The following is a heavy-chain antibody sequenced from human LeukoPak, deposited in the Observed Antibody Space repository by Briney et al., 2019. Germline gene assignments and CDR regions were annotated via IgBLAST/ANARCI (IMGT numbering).Heavy chain of an antibody. CDR3: ARGGGYASPIGY. CDR2: IYHSGGT. V-gene: IGHV4-59*01. Sequence: ASETLSLTCTLSGGSISTYYWSWIRQPPGKGLEWIGYIYHSGGTNYNPSLKSRVTISVDTSKNQFSLKLSSVTAADTAVYYCARGGGYASPIGYWGQGALVTVSS. D-gene: IGHD5-12*01. CDR1: GGSISTYY. J-gene: IGHJ4*02.